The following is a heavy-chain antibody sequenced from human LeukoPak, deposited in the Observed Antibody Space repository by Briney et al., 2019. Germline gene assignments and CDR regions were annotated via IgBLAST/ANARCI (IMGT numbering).Heavy chain of an antibody. V-gene: IGHV1-69*10. CDR1: GCTFSSYA. CDR2: XMPIFSIA. J-gene: IGHJ5*02. CDR3: ARCYGDYGYNWFDP. D-gene: IGHD4-17*01. Sequence: GASVKVSCKASGCTFSSYAISWVRQAPGQGLEXXXXXMPIFSIANYAQKFQGRVTITADKSTSTAYIELSSLRSENTAVYDCARCYGDYGYNWFDPWGQGTLVTVSS.